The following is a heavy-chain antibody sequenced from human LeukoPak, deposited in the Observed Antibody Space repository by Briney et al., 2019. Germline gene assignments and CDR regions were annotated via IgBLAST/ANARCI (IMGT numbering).Heavy chain of an antibody. V-gene: IGHV3-23*01. CDR2: ISGNGGRT. Sequence: GGSLRLSCAASGFTFSTYTMAWVRQAPGGGLEWVSGISGNGGRTYYADSVKGRFAISRDDSKSTLYLQMNSLRAEDTAVYYCARDGLLGYFDYWGQGTLVTVSS. CDR1: GFTFSTYT. J-gene: IGHJ4*02. CDR3: ARDGLLGYFDY. D-gene: IGHD1-26*01.